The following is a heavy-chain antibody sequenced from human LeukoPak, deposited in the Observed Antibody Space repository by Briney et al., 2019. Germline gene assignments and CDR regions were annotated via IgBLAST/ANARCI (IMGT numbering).Heavy chain of an antibody. CDR3: TTDCVGATDFDY. D-gene: IGHD1-26*01. Sequence: GGSLRLSCAASGFTFANAWMSWVRQAPGKGLEWVGRIKRKTEGGTTDYPAPVKGRFTISRDDSKNALYLQMNSLKTEDTAVYYCTTDCVGATDFDYWGQGTLVTVSS. J-gene: IGHJ4*02. CDR1: GFTFANAW. CDR2: IKRKTEGGTT. V-gene: IGHV3-15*01.